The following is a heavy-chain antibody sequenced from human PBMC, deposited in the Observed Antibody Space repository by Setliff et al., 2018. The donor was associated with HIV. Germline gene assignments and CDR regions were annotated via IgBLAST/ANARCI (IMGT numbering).Heavy chain of an antibody. CDR3: ARDNNRGGAVDY. CDR1: GFTFRNYG. CDR2: IWYDGSNK. Sequence: LRLSCAASGFTFRNYGMHWVRQAPGKGLEWVAIIWYDGSNKYYTDSVKGRFTISRDNSKNTLFLEMNNLSAEDTAIYYCARDNNRGGAVDYWGQGTLVTVSS. V-gene: IGHV3-33*01. J-gene: IGHJ4*02. D-gene: IGHD3-16*01.